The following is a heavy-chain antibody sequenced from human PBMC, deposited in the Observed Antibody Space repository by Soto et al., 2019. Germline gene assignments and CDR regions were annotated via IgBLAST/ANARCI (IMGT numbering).Heavy chain of an antibody. V-gene: IGHV4-59*08. CDR1: GGSISSYY. J-gene: IGHJ6*03. D-gene: IGHD2-2*01. CDR2: IYYSGST. CDR3: ARRRIGYCSSTSCPEISNYYYYYMDV. Sequence: SETLSLTCTVSGGSISSYYWSWIRQPPGKGLEWIGYIYYSGSTNYNPSLKSRVTISVDTSKNQSSLKLSSVTAADTAVYYCARRRIGYCSSTSCPEISNYYYYYMDVWGKGTTVT.